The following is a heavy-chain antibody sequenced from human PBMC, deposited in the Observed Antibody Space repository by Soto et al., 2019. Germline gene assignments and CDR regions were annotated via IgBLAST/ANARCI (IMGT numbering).Heavy chain of an antibody. CDR2: ISSDGDDK. V-gene: IGHV3-30-3*01. CDR1: GFSFSNYA. Sequence: GGSLRLSCAASGFSFSNYAMHWVRQAPGKGLDWVAVISSDGDDKNYADSVKGRFTISRDNSKNTIYLQVNSLRAEDTAVYYCARGSRRDANIFLHNIDYWGQGTPVTVSS. D-gene: IGHD3-10*01. J-gene: IGHJ4*02. CDR3: ARGSRRDANIFLHNIDY.